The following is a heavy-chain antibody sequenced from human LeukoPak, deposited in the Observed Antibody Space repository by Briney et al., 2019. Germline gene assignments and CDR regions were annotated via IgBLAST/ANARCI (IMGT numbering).Heavy chain of an antibody. CDR1: RLTFSSYA. V-gene: IGHV3-30*14. D-gene: IGHD6-13*01. CDR3: ARAMSSNWYFGYDY. Sequence: GGSLRLSCAASRLTFSSYAMHWVRQAPGEGLEWVAVVSYDGGHKFYADSVKGRFTISRDTSSNTLYLQMNSLRAEDTAVYYCARAMSSNWYFGYDYWGQGTLVTVSS. CDR2: VSYDGGHK. J-gene: IGHJ4*02.